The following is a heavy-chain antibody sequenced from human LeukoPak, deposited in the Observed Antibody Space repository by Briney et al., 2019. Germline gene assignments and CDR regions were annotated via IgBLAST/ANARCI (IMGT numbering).Heavy chain of an antibody. CDR3: ARGNLQLLIDI. J-gene: IGHJ3*02. Sequence: GASVKVSCKASGYTFTSYDINWVRQATGQGLEWMGWMNPNSGNTGCARKFQGRVTITRNTSISTAYMELSSLRSEDTAVYYCARGNLQLLIDIWGQGTMVTVSS. CDR2: MNPNSGNT. CDR1: GYTFTSYD. V-gene: IGHV1-8*03. D-gene: IGHD2-2*01.